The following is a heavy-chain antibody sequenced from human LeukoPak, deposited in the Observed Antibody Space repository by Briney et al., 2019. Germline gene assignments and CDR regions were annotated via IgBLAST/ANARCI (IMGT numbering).Heavy chain of an antibody. D-gene: IGHD2-2*01. V-gene: IGHV3-7*01. CDR3: ATSSSMNAREFQH. CDR2: IKHDGSEK. Sequence: GGSLRLSCEASGFTFSNYWMSWVRQAPGKGLGWVATIKHDGSEKYYAVSVKGRFTISRDNGKNSLYVQMNSLSVEDTAVYYCATSSSMNAREFQHWGQGTLVTVSS. J-gene: IGHJ1*01. CDR1: GFTFSNYW.